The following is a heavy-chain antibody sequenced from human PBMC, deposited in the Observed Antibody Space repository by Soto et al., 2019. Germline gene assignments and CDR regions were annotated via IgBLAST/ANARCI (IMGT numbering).Heavy chain of an antibody. CDR3: ARSFGALNSYWFDP. J-gene: IGHJ5*02. CDR2: IYYSGST. D-gene: IGHD3-10*01. Sequence: PSETLSLTCTVSGGSISSGGYYWSWIRQHPGKGLEWIGYIYYSGSTYYNPSLKSRVTISVDTSKNQFSLKLSSVTAADTAVYYCARSFGALNSYWFDPWGQGTLVTVSS. CDR1: GGSISSGGYY. V-gene: IGHV4-31*03.